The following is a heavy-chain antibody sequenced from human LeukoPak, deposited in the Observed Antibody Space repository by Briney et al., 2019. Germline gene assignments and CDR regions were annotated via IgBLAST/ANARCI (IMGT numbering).Heavy chain of an antibody. D-gene: IGHD4-17*01. V-gene: IGHV4-59*01. J-gene: IGHJ3*02. CDR3: ARDRQATTAYDALDI. CDR2: IYDSGST. Sequence: SETLSLTCTVSGGSISTNYWTWIRQPPGKGLEWIGYIYDSGSTKYNPSLKSRATISVDTSKNQFSLKLSSVTAADTAVYYCARDRQATTAYDALDIWGQGTMVTVSS. CDR1: GGSISTNY.